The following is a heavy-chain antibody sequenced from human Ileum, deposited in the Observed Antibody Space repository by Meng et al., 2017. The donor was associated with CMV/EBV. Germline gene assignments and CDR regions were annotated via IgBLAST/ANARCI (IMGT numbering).Heavy chain of an antibody. CDR2: IYTSGST. V-gene: IGHV4-4*07. CDR3: AREGSAVH. CDR1: GTSITGYY. J-gene: IGHJ4*02. D-gene: IGHD6-13*01. Sequence: GQLQESGPGLVKPSETPSLTCTVSGTSITGYYWSWIRQSAAKGLEWIGRIYTSGSTNYNPSLHSRVSMSIDTSKNQFSLKLRSVTAADTAVYYCAREGSAVHWGQGTLVTVSS.